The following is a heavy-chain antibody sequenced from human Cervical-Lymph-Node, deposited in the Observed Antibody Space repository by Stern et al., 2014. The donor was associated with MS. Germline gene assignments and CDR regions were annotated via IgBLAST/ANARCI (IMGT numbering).Heavy chain of an antibody. D-gene: IGHD3-22*01. J-gene: IGHJ4*02. CDR1: GFTFRSYS. CDR2: ITSSSSYI. CDR3: ARDQLIYYDSSGYPGPLDY. Sequence: EVQLVESGGGLVKPGGSLRLSCAASGFTFRSYSMNWVRQAPGKGLEWVSSITSSSSYIYYADSVKGRFTISRDNAKDSLYLQMNSLRAEDTAVYYCARDQLIYYDSSGYPGPLDYWGQGTLGTVSS. V-gene: IGHV3-21*01.